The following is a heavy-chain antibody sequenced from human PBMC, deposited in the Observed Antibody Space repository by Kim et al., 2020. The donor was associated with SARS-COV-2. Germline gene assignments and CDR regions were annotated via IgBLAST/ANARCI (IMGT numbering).Heavy chain of an antibody. CDR1: GASISPYF. D-gene: IGHD3-3*02. CDR2: MRHDGGAA. V-gene: IGHV4-59*13. CDR3: ARLALASPLHFDR. Sequence: SETLSLTCTVSGASISPYFWTWIRQTPNKALEWIAYMRHDGGAATYNSPLRGRATMLVATSQNQSSLKLSYVTAADSAKYYCARLALASPLHFDRLGLG. J-gene: IGHJ4*02.